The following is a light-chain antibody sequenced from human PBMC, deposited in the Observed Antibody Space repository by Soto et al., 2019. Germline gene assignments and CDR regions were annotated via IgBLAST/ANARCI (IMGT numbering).Light chain of an antibody. CDR2: DVT. Sequence: QSALTQPASVSGSPGQSITISCTGTSSDVGGYNYVSWYQQHPGKAPKLMIYDVTNRPSGVSNRFSGSKSGNTASLTISELQAEDEADYYCSSYRSSSTFVVFGGGTKVTVL. CDR3: SSYRSSSTFVV. V-gene: IGLV2-14*01. CDR1: SSDVGGYNY. J-gene: IGLJ2*01.